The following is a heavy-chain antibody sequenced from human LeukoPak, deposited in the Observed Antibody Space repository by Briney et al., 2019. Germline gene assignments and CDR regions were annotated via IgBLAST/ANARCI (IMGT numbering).Heavy chain of an antibody. CDR3: ARDRIAVVLFDY. V-gene: IGHV3-21*01. J-gene: IGHJ4*02. CDR2: ISSSSSYI. D-gene: IGHD6-19*01. CDR1: GFTFSSYS. Sequence: GESLRLSCAASGFTFSSYSMNWVRQAPGKGLEWVSSISSSSSYIYYAGSVKGRFTISRDNAKNSLYLQMNSLRAEDTAVYYCARDRIAVVLFDYWGQGTLVTVSS.